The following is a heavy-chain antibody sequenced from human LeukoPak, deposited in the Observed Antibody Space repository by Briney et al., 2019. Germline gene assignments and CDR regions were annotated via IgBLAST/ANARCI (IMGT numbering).Heavy chain of an antibody. Sequence: GGSLRLSCAASGFTFSSYGMHWVRQAPGKGLEWVAVIWYDGSNKYYADSVKGRFTISRDNSKNTLYLQMNSLRAEDTAVYYCAKDISFGRSPIAAAGPFDYWGQGTLVTVSS. D-gene: IGHD6-13*01. CDR1: GFTFSSYG. CDR2: IWYDGSNK. V-gene: IGHV3-33*06. J-gene: IGHJ4*02. CDR3: AKDISFGRSPIAAAGPFDY.